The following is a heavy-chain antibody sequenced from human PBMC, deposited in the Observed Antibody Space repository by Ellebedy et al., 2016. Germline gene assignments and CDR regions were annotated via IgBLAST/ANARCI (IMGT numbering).Heavy chain of an antibody. V-gene: IGHV3-23*01. D-gene: IGHD2-2*01. CDR3: RQGHYADY. CDR1: GLTFSNFF. CDR2: ISAKGDKR. J-gene: IGHJ4*02. Sequence: GGSLRLXXAVSGLTFSNFFMSWVRQAPGRGLEWDATISAKGDKRDLADSVQGRFTISRDNFRNTLHLQMNNLRGEDTAVYYCRQGHYADYWGQGTLVTVSS.